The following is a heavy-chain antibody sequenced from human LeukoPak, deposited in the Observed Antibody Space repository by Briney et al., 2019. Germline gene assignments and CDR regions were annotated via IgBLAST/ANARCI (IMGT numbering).Heavy chain of an antibody. CDR1: GFTFTSYS. D-gene: IGHD2-15*01. CDR2: ISDSSSYI. Sequence: GGALRLSCAASGFTFTSYSMNWVRQAPGKGLEGVSSISDSSSYIYYADSVKGRFTISRDNAKNSLYLQMNSLRAEDTAVYYCASSSVLVLAANSDYWGQGTLVTVSS. J-gene: IGHJ4*02. V-gene: IGHV3-21*01. CDR3: ASSSVLVLAANSDY.